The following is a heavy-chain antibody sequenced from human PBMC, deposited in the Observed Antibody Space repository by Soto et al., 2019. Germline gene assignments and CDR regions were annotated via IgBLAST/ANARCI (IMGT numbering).Heavy chain of an antibody. Sequence: QVQLVESGGGVVQPGRSLRLSCTASRFTFSSYGMHWVRQAPGKGLEWVAVISDDGSNKYYADSVKGRFTIARDNSMNTLYLEMNSLSAEDTAVYYCAKDRGLLWFGELSQPGDHWGQGTLVTVSS. CDR1: RFTFSSYG. V-gene: IGHV3-30*18. D-gene: IGHD3-10*01. CDR3: AKDRGLLWFGELSQPGDH. CDR2: ISDDGSNK. J-gene: IGHJ4*02.